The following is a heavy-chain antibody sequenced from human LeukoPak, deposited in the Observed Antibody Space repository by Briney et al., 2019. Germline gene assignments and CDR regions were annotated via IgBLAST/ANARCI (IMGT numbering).Heavy chain of an antibody. J-gene: IGHJ3*02. V-gene: IGHV4-59*01. CDR1: GGSISSYY. D-gene: IGHD3-16*02. CDR2: IYYSGST. CDR3: ARHELGEVSLGTAFDI. Sequence: SETLSLTCTVSGGSISSYYWSWIRQPPGKGLEWIGYIYYSGSTNYNPSLKSRVTISVDTSKNQFSLKLSSVTAADTAVYYCARHELGEVSLGTAFDIWGQGTMVTVSS.